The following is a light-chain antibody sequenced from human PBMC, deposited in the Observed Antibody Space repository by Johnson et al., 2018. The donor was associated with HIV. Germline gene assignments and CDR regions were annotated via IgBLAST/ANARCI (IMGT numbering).Light chain of an antibody. Sequence: QSVLTQPPSVSAAPGQKVTISCSGSSSNIGNNYVSWYQQLPGTAPKLLIYDHNKRPSGIPDRFSGSKSVTSATLSITGLHTGDEADYYCGTWDSSLSAGVCGTGTKVTVL. CDR3: GTWDSSLSAGV. V-gene: IGLV1-51*01. CDR2: DHN. CDR1: SSNIGNNY. J-gene: IGLJ1*01.